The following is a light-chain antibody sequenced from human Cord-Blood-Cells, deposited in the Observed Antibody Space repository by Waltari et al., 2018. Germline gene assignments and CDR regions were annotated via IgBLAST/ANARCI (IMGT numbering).Light chain of an antibody. CDR3: SAWDDSLSGPV. CDR1: SSNIGSNY. Sequence: QSVLTQPPSASGTPGQRVTISCSGSSSNIGSNYVYWYQQLPGTAPKLLIYRNNPRPSGVPDRFSGSRSGTSASLVISGLRSEDEADYYCSAWDDSLSGPVFGTGTKVTVL. V-gene: IGLV1-47*01. CDR2: RNN. J-gene: IGLJ1*01.